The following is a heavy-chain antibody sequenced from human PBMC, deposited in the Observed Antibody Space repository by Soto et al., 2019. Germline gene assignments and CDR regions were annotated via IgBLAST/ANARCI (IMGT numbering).Heavy chain of an antibody. D-gene: IGHD1-26*01. V-gene: IGHV3-53*01. CDR2: HYSGRST. J-gene: IGHJ5*02. CDR1: GFSVSSNY. Sequence: DVQLVESGGGLVQPGGSLRLSCAISGFSVSSNYLSWVRQAPGKGLEWVSVHYSGRSTYYADSVQGRFTISRDKSNNTLYLQMRRVRAEDTAVYFCARHRHPRGTVGATSPLDPWGQGTQVTVSS. CDR3: ARHRHPRGTVGATSPLDP.